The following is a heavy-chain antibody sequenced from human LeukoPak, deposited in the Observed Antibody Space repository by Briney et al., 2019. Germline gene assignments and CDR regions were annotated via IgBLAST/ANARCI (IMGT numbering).Heavy chain of an antibody. V-gene: IGHV4-61*02. CDR1: GGSISSGSYY. Sequence: PSQTLSLTCTVSGGSISSGSYYWSWIRQPAGKGLEWIGRIYTSGSTNYNPSLKSRVTISVDTSKNQFSLKLSSVTAADTAVYYCARSIVTIFGVVIMEGYFDYWGQGTLVTVSS. CDR3: ARSIVTIFGVVIMEGYFDY. D-gene: IGHD3-3*01. CDR2: IYTSGST. J-gene: IGHJ4*02.